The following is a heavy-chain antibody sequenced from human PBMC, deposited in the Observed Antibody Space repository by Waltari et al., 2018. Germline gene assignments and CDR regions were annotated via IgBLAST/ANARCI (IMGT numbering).Heavy chain of an antibody. D-gene: IGHD1-26*01. J-gene: IGHJ6*03. Sequence: EVQLVESGGGLVQPGGSLRLSCAASGFTFSSYWMSWARQAPGKGLEWVANIKQDGSEKYYVDSVKGRFTISRDNAKNSLYLQMNSLRAEDTAVYYCARVIGSKGYYYYLDVWGKGTTVTVSS. CDR1: GFTFSSYW. CDR2: IKQDGSEK. V-gene: IGHV3-7*04. CDR3: ARVIGSKGYYYYLDV.